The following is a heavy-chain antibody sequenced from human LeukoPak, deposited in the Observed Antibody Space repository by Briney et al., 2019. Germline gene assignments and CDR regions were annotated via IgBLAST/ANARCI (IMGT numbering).Heavy chain of an antibody. V-gene: IGHV1-69*05. CDR3: ARGDIVLMVYATGTLDY. CDR2: IIPIFGTA. D-gene: IGHD2-8*01. Sequence: AASVKVSCKASGGTFSSYAISWVRQAPGQGLEWMGGIIPIFGTANYAQKFQGRVTITTDESTSTAYMELSSLRSEDTAVYYCARGDIVLMVYATGTLDYWGQGTLVTVSS. CDR1: GGTFSSYA. J-gene: IGHJ4*02.